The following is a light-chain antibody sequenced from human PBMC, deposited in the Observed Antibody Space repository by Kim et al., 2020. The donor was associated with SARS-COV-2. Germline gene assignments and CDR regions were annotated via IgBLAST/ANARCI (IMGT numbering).Light chain of an antibody. J-gene: IGLJ3*02. CDR1: KSGDKF. V-gene: IGLV3-1*01. CDR3: LSWDRSTAV. Sequence: SYELTQPPSVSVSPGQTATISCSGNKSGDKFACWYQQKPGQSPLVVIHQDTKRHSGIPERFSGSNSGNTATLTISGTQAVDEADYYCLSWDRSTAVFGGG. CDR2: QDT.